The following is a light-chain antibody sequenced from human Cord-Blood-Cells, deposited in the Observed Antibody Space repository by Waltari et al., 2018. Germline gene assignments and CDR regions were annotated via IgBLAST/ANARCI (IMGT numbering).Light chain of an antibody. CDR3: QQYGSSPRT. Sequence: EIVLTQSPGTLSLSPGERPSLTCRARQSVSSSYLAWYQQKPGQAPQPLIYGAPRRATGIPDRFSGSGSGTVFTLTISRLEPEDVAVYYCQQYGSSPRTFGQGTKVEIK. J-gene: IGKJ1*01. V-gene: IGKV3-20*01. CDR1: QSVSSSY. CDR2: GAP.